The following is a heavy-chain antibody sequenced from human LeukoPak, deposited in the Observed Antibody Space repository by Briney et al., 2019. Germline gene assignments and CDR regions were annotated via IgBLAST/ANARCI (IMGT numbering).Heavy chain of an antibody. CDR3: ATPLY. CDR1: GXTVSSNY. V-gene: IGHV3-53*01. Sequence: LRLSXAASGXTVSSNYMSWVRQAPGKGLEWVSVIYSGGSTYYADSVKGRFTISRDNSKNTLYLQMNSLRAEDTAVYFCATPLYWGQGTLVTVSS. CDR2: IYSGGST. J-gene: IGHJ4*02.